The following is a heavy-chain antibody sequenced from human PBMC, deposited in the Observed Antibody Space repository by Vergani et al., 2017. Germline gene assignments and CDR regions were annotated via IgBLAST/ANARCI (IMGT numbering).Heavy chain of an antibody. CDR1: GFTFSSYA. V-gene: IGHV3-23*04. D-gene: IGHD2-2*01. Sequence: VQLVESGGGLVQPGGSLRLSCAASGFTFSSYAMSWVRQAPGKGLEWVSAISGSGGSTYYADSVKGRFTISRDNSKNTLYLQMNSLRAEDTAVYYCAKASRKYCSSTSCVHYMDVWGKGTTVTVSS. CDR2: ISGSGGST. CDR3: AKASRKYCSSTSCVHYMDV. J-gene: IGHJ6*03.